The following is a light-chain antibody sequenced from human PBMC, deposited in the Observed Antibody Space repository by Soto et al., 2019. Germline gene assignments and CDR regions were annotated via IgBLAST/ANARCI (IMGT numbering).Light chain of an antibody. J-gene: IGKJ4*01. V-gene: IGKV3-20*01. CDR2: GAS. Sequence: EIVLTQSPCTLSLSPGERATLSCEASQRVTSNHLVCCQGIPGHAPRLVIGGASRRATGVPDRFTGSGSRTDFYLTIDRLEPEDDAMYSCQQYATSPRTFGGGTKV. CDR1: QRVTSNH. CDR3: QQYATSPRT.